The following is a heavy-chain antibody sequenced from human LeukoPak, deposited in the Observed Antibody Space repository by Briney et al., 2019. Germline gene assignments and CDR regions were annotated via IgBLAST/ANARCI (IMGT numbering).Heavy chain of an antibody. CDR3: ARSGSWAGTFDY. CDR2: IYYSGST. D-gene: IGHD6-19*01. V-gene: IGHV4-59*01. J-gene: IGHJ4*02. CDR1: GCPISSYY. Sequence: PSETLSLTCTVSGCPISSYYWSGIRQPPGKGLKWNGYIYYSGSTNYNPSLKSRVTISVDTSKNQFSLKLSSVTAADTAVYYCARSGSWAGTFDYWGQGTLVTVSS.